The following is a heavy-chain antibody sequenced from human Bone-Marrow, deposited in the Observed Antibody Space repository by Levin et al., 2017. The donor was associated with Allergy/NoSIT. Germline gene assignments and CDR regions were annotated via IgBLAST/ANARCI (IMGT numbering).Heavy chain of an antibody. D-gene: IGHD4-23*01. Sequence: GESLKISCAASGFTFRSYTLNWVRQAPGKGLEWVSTISSGSTHLNYADSVKGRFTVSRDDAKNSLYLHMNSLRADDTAVYYCARGGVTLRPYYDYGLDVWGQGTTVTVSS. CDR3: ARGGVTLRPYYDYGLDV. V-gene: IGHV3-21*01. J-gene: IGHJ6*02. CDR1: GFTFRSYT. CDR2: ISSGSTHL.